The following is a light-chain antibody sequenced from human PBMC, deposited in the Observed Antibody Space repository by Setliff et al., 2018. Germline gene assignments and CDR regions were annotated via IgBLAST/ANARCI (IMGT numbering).Light chain of an antibody. CDR1: SSNIGTGYD. CDR3: QSYDSSLSLYV. Sequence: QSVLAQPPSVSGAPGQRVTISCTGSSSNIGTGYDVHWYQQLPGTAPKLLIYTNTNRPSGVPDRFSGSKSGTSASLAITGLQAEDEADYYCQSYDSSLSLYVFGTGTKGTVL. V-gene: IGLV1-40*01. CDR2: TNT. J-gene: IGLJ1*01.